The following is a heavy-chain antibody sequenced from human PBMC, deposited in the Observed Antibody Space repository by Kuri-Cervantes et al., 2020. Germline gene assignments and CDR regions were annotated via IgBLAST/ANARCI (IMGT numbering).Heavy chain of an antibody. CDR3: ARERPACAGDCLDF. Sequence: ASVKVSCKASGYTFTSYDINWVRQATGQGLEWMGWMNPNSGNTGYAQKFQGRVTMTRNTSISTAYMELSSLRAEDTALYYCARERPACAGDCLDFWGQGTLVTVSS. CDR1: GYTFTSYD. CDR2: MNPNSGNT. V-gene: IGHV1-8*01. J-gene: IGHJ4*02. D-gene: IGHD2-21*01.